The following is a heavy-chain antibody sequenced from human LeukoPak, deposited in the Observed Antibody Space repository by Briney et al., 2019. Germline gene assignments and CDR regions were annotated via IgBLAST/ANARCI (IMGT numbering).Heavy chain of an antibody. D-gene: IGHD2-15*01. J-gene: IGHJ4*02. V-gene: IGHV3-7*01. Sequence: GGSLRLSCAASGFTFSSYWMSWVRQAPGKGLEWVANIKQDGSEKYYVDSVKGRFTISRDNAKNSLYLQMNSLRAEDTAVYYCARDYRGYRAPYYFDYWGQGTLVSVYS. CDR2: IKQDGSEK. CDR3: ARDYRGYRAPYYFDY. CDR1: GFTFSSYW.